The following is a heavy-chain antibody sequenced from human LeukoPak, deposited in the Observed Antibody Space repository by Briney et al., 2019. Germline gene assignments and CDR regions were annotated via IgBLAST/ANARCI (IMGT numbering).Heavy chain of an antibody. D-gene: IGHD3-22*01. CDR1: GYTFISYY. V-gene: IGHV1-46*01. CDR3: ARGGFALGVVITKGLNWFDH. J-gene: IGHJ5*02. Sequence: VASVKVSCKASGYTFISYYLHWVRQAPGQGLEWMGIINPSDGRTTYAQKFQGRVTMSRDTSTSTVYVELNTLRSEDTAVYYCARGGFALGVVITKGLNWFDHWGQGTLVTVSS. CDR2: INPSDGRT.